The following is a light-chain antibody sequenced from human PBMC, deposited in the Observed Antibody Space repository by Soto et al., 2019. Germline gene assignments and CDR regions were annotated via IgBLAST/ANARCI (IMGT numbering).Light chain of an antibody. Sequence: QSVLTQPASVSGSPGQSITISCTGTSSDVGRYNLVSWYQQHPGKAPKLMIYEGSKRPSGVSNRFSGSKSGNTASLTISGLQDEDEADYYCCSYAGSSTYVFGTGTKLTVL. CDR1: SSDVGRYNL. V-gene: IGLV2-23*01. J-gene: IGLJ1*01. CDR3: CSYAGSSTYV. CDR2: EGS.